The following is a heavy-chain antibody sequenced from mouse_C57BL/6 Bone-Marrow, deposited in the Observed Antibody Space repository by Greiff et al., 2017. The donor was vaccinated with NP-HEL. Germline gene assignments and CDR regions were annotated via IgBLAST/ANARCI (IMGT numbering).Heavy chain of an antibody. Sequence: QVQLKQSGSELRSPGSSVKLSCKDFDSEVFPIAYMSWVRQKPGHGFEWIGGILPSIGRTIYGEKFEDKATLDADTLSNTAYLELNSLTSEDSAIYYCARGIYYDYGGFAYWGQGTLVTVSA. D-gene: IGHD2-4*01. J-gene: IGHJ3*01. CDR3: ARGIYYDYGGFAY. CDR1: DSEVFPIAY. CDR2: ILPSIGRT. V-gene: IGHV15-2*01.